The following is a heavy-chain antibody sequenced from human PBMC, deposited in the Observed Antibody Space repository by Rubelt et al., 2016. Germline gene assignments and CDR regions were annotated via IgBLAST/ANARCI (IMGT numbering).Heavy chain of an antibody. V-gene: IGHV1-18*01. J-gene: IGHJ4*02. CDR1: GYTFTSYG. CDR3: ARDSGSPRGGGHDY. D-gene: IGHD1-26*01. Sequence: QVQLVQSGAEVKKPGASVKVSCKASGYTFTSYGISWVRQAPGQGLEWMGWISAYNGNTNYAQKLQGRVTMSKGTSTGTAYRELRGLRSDDTAVYYCARDSGSPRGGGHDYWGQGTLVTVSS. CDR2: ISAYNGNT.